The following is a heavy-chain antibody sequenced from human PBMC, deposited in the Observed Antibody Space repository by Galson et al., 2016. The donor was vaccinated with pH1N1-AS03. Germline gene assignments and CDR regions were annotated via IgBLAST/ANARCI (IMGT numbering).Heavy chain of an antibody. D-gene: IGHD3-22*01. Sequence: ETLSLTCSVSGAPITSGSHYWTWIRQLPGKGLEWIGYIYYSGTTKFNPSLATRVAMSVDRSKSQFSLNLMSVTAADTAVYYCVRDGQLWPHYYPLDVWGQGTTVTVSS. CDR1: GAPITSGSHY. CDR2: IYYSGTT. J-gene: IGHJ6*02. CDR3: VRDGQLWPHYYPLDV. V-gene: IGHV4-61*01.